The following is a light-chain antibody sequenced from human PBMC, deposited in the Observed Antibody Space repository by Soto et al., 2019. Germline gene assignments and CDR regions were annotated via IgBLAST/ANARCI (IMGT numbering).Light chain of an antibody. V-gene: IGLV2-8*01. CDR1: SSDDGGYNY. Sequence: QSDLTQHPSESGSPGQSVTIFCTGTSSDDGGYNYVSWYQQPPGKATKLMIYEVSKRPSGVPDRFSASTSGNPASLSVSRCPAVYEADYSCSRYAGSNNLGVFGTVTKVTV. J-gene: IGLJ1*01. CDR3: SRYAGSNNLGV. CDR2: EVS.